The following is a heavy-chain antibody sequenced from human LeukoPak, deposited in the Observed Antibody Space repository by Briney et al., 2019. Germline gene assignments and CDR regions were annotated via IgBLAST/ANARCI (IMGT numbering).Heavy chain of an antibody. CDR2: ISSSSSYK. V-gene: IGHV3-21*04. CDR1: GFTFSSYS. Sequence: GGSLRLSCAASGFTFSSYSMNWVRQAPGKGLEWVSSISSSSSYKYYADSVKGRFTISRDNAKNSLYLQMNSLRAEDTAVYYCARGVYSSGWYEGYYWGQGTLVTVSS. CDR3: ARGVYSSGWYEGYY. D-gene: IGHD6-19*01. J-gene: IGHJ4*02.